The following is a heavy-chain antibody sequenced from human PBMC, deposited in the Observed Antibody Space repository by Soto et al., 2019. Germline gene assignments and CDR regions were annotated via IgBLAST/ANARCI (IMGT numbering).Heavy chain of an antibody. CDR2: IYTSGRT. CDR3: ARGNCSSPNCYSFSGYYGMDV. V-gene: IGHV4-4*07. CDR1: GGSISSYY. J-gene: IGHJ6*02. D-gene: IGHD2-2*01. Sequence: SETLSLTCTVPGGSISSYYWSWIRQPAGKGLEWIGRIYTSGRTNYNPSLKSRVTMSLDTSKNQFSLKLTSVTAADTALYYCARGNCSSPNCYSFSGYYGMDVWGQGTTVTVSS.